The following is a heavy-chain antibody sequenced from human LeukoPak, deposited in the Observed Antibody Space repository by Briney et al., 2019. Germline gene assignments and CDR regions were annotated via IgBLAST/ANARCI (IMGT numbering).Heavy chain of an antibody. Sequence: GGSLRLSCVVPAFRFDDYGMSWVRQAPGKGLEWVSGINWNGDSTGYGDSVKGRFTISRDNAKNTLYLQMNSLRAEDTAVYYCARVVGSTMRAPFDFWGQGMLVTVSS. CDR3: ARVVGSTMRAPFDF. CDR1: AFRFDDYG. J-gene: IGHJ4*02. V-gene: IGHV3-20*04. CDR2: INWNGDST. D-gene: IGHD1-26*01.